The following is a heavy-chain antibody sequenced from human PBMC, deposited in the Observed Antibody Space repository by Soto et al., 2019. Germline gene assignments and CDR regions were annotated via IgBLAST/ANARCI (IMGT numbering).Heavy chain of an antibody. CDR2: ISAYNGNT. CDR3: VRDSPIGSTFSGYDGIDY. Sequence: GASVNVSCKASGYTFTSYGISWVRQAPGQGLEWMGWISAYNGNTNYAQKLQGRVTMTTDTSTSTAYMELKSLRSEDTAVYYCVRDSPIGSTFSGYDGIDYWGQGTLVTVSS. J-gene: IGHJ4*02. D-gene: IGHD5-12*01. V-gene: IGHV1-18*01. CDR1: GYTFTSYG.